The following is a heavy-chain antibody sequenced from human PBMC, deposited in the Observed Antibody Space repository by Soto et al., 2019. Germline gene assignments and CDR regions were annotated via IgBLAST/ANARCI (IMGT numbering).Heavy chain of an antibody. CDR1: GYTFTGYY. CDR3: AREVVGGSYYSSYYYYGMDV. V-gene: IGHV1-2*04. CDR2: INPNSGGT. J-gene: IGHJ6*02. Sequence: QVQLVQSGAEVKKPGASVKVSCKASGYTFTGYYMHWVRQAPGQGLEWMGWINPNSGGTNYAQKFQGWVTMTRDTVISTAYMELSRLRSDDTAVYYCAREVVGGSYYSSYYYYGMDVWGQGTTVIVSS. D-gene: IGHD1-26*01.